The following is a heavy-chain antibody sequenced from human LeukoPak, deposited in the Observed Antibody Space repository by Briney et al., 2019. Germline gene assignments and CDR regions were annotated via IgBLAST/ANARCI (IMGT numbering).Heavy chain of an antibody. CDR2: IRSKANNYAT. D-gene: IGHD6-13*01. Sequence: GGSLRLSCAVSGFTFSDSVMHWVRQASGKGLEWIGRIRSKANNYATAYAASLNGRFTISRDDSDNTAYLQMYRLKTEDTAVYYCYTVAAVARGYWGQGALVTVSS. J-gene: IGHJ4*02. CDR3: YTVAAVARGY. V-gene: IGHV3-73*01. CDR1: GFTFSDSV.